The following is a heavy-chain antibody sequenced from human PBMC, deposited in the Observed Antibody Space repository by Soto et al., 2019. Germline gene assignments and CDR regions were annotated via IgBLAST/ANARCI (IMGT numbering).Heavy chain of an antibody. Sequence: ASVKVSCKASGYTFTSFAMHWVRQAPGQRLEWMGWINAGNGNTKYSQKFQGRVTITRDTSASTAYMELSSLRSEDTAVYYCARGPGGPDGPGDYWGQGTLVTVSS. J-gene: IGHJ4*02. CDR1: GYTFTSFA. CDR3: ARGPGGPDGPGDY. CDR2: INAGNGNT. V-gene: IGHV1-3*01. D-gene: IGHD2-15*01.